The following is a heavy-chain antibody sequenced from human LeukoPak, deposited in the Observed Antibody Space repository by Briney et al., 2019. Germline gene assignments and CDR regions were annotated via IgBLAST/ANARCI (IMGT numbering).Heavy chain of an antibody. CDR1: GFTFSSYS. Sequence: GGSLRLSCAASGFTFSSYSMNWVRQAPGKGLEWVSYISSSSSTIYYADSVKGRFTISRDNAKNSLYLQMNSLRAEDTAVYYCARDSQPSSHHYYDSSGYPYYYYYMDVWGKGTTVTVSS. CDR2: ISSSSSTI. V-gene: IGHV3-48*04. D-gene: IGHD3-22*01. CDR3: ARDSQPSSHHYYDSSGYPYYYYYMDV. J-gene: IGHJ6*03.